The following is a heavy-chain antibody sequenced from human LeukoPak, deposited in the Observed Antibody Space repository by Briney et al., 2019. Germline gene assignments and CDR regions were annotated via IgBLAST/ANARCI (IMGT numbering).Heavy chain of an antibody. Sequence: SETLSLTCTVSGGSITSSNYYWGWIRQPPGKGLEWIGSFYYSGSTNYNPSLKIRVTISVDTSKNQFSLKLSSVTAADTAVYFCVYYYGSGSVEYWGQGTLVTDSS. CDR1: GGSITSSNYY. D-gene: IGHD3-10*01. CDR3: VYYYGSGSVEY. CDR2: FYYSGST. V-gene: IGHV4-39*01. J-gene: IGHJ4*02.